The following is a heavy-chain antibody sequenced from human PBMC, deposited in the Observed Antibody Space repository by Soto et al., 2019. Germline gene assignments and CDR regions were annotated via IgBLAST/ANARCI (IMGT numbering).Heavy chain of an antibody. V-gene: IGHV4-39*07. CDR2: IHHSGST. D-gene: IGHD5-12*01. CDR3: ATGDSGYDLSGAYDY. CDR1: GGSISSSTYY. Sequence: SETLSLTCTVSGGSISSSTYYCGWIRQPPGKGLEWIGSIHHSGSTNYNPSLKSRVTISVDKSKNQFSLKLSSVTAADTAVYYCATGDSGYDLSGAYDYWGQGTLVTVSS. J-gene: IGHJ4*02.